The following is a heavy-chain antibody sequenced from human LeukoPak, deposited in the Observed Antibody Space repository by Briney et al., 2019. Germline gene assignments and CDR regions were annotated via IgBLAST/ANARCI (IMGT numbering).Heavy chain of an antibody. CDR3: ARDLAIAAAAPYFFDY. Sequence: SETLSLTCSVSGGSISSSSYYWGWIRQPPGKGLEWIGSIYYSGSTYYNPSLKSRVTISVDTSKNQFSLKLSSVTAADTAVYYCARDLAIAAAAPYFFDYWGQGTLVTVSS. J-gene: IGHJ4*02. D-gene: IGHD6-13*01. V-gene: IGHV4-39*07. CDR1: GGSISSSSYY. CDR2: IYYSGST.